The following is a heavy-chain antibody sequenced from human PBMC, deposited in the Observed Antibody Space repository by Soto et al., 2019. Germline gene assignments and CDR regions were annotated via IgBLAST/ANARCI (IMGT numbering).Heavy chain of an antibody. D-gene: IGHD4-4*01. CDR2: MNPNSGNT. J-gene: IGHJ6*03. V-gene: IGHV1-8*01. CDR3: ARDLGGDYSNSSPTDYYYYYYMDV. CDR1: GYSFTSYD. Sequence: ASVKVSCKASGYSFTSYDINWVRQSTGKGLEWMGWMNPNSGNTGYAQKFQGRVTMTRNTSISTAYMELSSLRSEDTAVYYCARDLGGDYSNSSPTDYYYYYYMDVWGKGTRSPSP.